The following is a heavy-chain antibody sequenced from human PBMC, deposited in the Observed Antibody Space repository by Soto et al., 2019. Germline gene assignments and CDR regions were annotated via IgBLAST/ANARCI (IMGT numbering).Heavy chain of an antibody. J-gene: IGHJ6*02. CDR1: GFTFSNAW. D-gene: IGHD2-2*01. CDR2: IKSKTDGGTT. CDR3: TTRLGYCSSTSCYSYYYYYGMDV. Sequence: GGSLRLSCAASGFTFSNAWMNWVRQAPGKGLEWVGRIKSKTDGGTTDYAAPVKGRFTISRDDSKNTLYLQMNSLKTEDTAVYYCTTRLGYCSSTSCYSYYYYYGMDVWGQGTTVTVSS. V-gene: IGHV3-15*07.